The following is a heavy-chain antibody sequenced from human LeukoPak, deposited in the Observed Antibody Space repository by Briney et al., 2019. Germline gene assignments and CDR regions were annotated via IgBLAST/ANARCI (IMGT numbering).Heavy chain of an antibody. J-gene: IGHJ4*02. CDR1: GGTFSSYA. CDR3: ARGRGDFDWLLSGDY. CDR2: IIPIFGTA. V-gene: IGHV1-69*06. Sequence: SLKVSCKASGGTFSSYAISWVRQAPGQGLEWMGGIIPIFGTANYAQKFQGRVTITADKSTSTAYMELSSLRSEDTAVYYCARGRGDFDWLLSGDYWGQGTLVTVSS. D-gene: IGHD3-9*01.